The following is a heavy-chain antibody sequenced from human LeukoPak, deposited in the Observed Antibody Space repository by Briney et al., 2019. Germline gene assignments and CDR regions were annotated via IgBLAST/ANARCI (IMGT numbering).Heavy chain of an antibody. Sequence: SVKASCKASGGTFSSYAISWVRQAPGQGLEWMGGIIPIFGTANYAQKFQGRVTITADESASTAYMELSSLRSEDTAVYYCARASSRKYQLRDWFDPWGQGTLVTVSS. CDR1: GGTFSSYA. J-gene: IGHJ5*02. CDR3: ARASSRKYQLRDWFDP. V-gene: IGHV1-69*13. CDR2: IIPIFGTA. D-gene: IGHD2-2*01.